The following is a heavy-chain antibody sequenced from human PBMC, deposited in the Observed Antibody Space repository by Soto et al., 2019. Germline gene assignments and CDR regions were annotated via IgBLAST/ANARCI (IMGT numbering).Heavy chain of an antibody. Sequence: QVQLQESGPGLVKPSETLSLTCTVSGGSINSYYWSWIRQPAGKGLEWIGRIYTSRSTNYNPSLKSRVTMSVDTSKNRFSLKLSSVTAADTAVYYCARGIYSKVGATIWFDPWGQGTLVTVSS. CDR2: IYTSRST. CDR1: GGSINSYY. CDR3: ARGIYSKVGATIWFDP. V-gene: IGHV4-4*07. D-gene: IGHD1-26*01. J-gene: IGHJ5*02.